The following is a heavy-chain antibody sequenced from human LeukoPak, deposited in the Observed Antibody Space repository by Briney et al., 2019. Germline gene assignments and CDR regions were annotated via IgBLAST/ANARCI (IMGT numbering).Heavy chain of an antibody. V-gene: IGHV3-21*01. J-gene: IGHJ5*02. CDR2: ISSSSSYI. Sequence: PGGSLRLSCAAPGFTFSSYSMNWGRPATGQGLEWVSSISSSSSYIYYADSVKGRFTISRDNAKNSLYLQMNSLRAEDTAVYYCARDFHDYFPWGQGTLVTVSS. CDR1: GFTFSSYS. D-gene: IGHD3-16*01. CDR3: ARDFHDYFP.